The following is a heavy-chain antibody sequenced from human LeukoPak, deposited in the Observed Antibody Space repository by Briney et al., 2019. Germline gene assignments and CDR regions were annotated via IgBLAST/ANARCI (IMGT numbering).Heavy chain of an antibody. CDR3: ARGAARWEGNWFDP. CDR2: IYYSGST. CDR1: GGSISSGGYY. D-gene: IGHD6-6*01. Sequence: SETLSLTCTVSGGSISSGGYYWSWLRQHPGKGLEWIGYIYYSGSTYYNPSLKSRVTISVDTSKNQFSLKLSSVTAADTAVYYCARGAARWEGNWFDPWGQGTLVTVSS. V-gene: IGHV4-31*03. J-gene: IGHJ5*02.